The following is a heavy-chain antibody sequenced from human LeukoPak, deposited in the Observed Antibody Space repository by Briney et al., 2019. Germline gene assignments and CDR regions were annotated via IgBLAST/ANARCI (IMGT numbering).Heavy chain of an antibody. D-gene: IGHD1-26*01. J-gene: IGHJ4*02. Sequence: SETLSLTCAVYGGSFSGYFWSWIRQPPGKGLEWIGYIYYTGSTNYNPSLKSRVIISLDTSKNQFSLKLSSVTAADTAVYYCARTLSRWDPFDYWGQGTLVTVSS. CDR3: ARTLSRWDPFDY. V-gene: IGHV4-59*01. CDR2: IYYTGST. CDR1: GGSFSGYF.